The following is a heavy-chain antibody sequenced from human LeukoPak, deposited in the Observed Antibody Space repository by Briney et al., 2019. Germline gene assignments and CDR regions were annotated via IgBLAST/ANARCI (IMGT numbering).Heavy chain of an antibody. J-gene: IGHJ4*02. CDR2: MTGSGGRK. CDR3: AKEGLSFDY. CDR1: GFTFSNYA. Sequence: GGSLRLPCAASGFTFSNYAMSWVRQAPGKGLEWVSTMTGSGGRKDHADSVKGRFSISRDNSKNTLYLQMNSLRAEDTAVYYCAKEGLSFDYWGQGTLVTVSS. V-gene: IGHV3-23*01. D-gene: IGHD2-21*01.